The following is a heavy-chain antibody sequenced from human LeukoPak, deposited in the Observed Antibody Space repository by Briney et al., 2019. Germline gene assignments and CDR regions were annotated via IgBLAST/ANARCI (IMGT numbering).Heavy chain of an antibody. CDR3: ARGTHSSGSYYFDY. J-gene: IGHJ4*02. V-gene: IGHV1-2*04. CDR2: MNPNSGGT. Sequence: ASVKVSCKASGYTFTSYDFNWLRQATGQGPEWMGWMNPNSGGTNYAQKFQGWVTMTRDTSISTAYMELSRLRSDDTAVYYCARGTHSSGSYYFDYWGQGTLVTVSS. D-gene: IGHD6-19*01. CDR1: GYTFTSYD.